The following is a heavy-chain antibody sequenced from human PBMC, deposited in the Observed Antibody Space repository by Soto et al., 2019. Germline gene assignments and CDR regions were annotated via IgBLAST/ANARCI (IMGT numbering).Heavy chain of an antibody. CDR3: AKLSCTSSALYFPHRFER. J-gene: IGHJ5*02. CDR1: GDSISGGDSF. CDR2: VYYSVSS. D-gene: IGHD3-22*01. Sequence: SETLSLTCTVSGDSISGGDSFWSWILQPPGKGLEWIANVYYSVSSYYNPSLKSRLTISVDTTKNQFSLQLKSMTAADTAVYYCAKLSCTSSALYFPHRFERWGQGSLVSVSP. V-gene: IGHV4-30-4*01.